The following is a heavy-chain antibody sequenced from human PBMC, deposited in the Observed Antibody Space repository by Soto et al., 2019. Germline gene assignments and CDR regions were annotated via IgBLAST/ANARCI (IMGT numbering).Heavy chain of an antibody. Sequence: ASVKVSCKASGYTFTSYGISWVRQAPGQGLEWMGWISAYNGNTNYAQKLQGRVTMTTDTSTSTAYMELRSLRSDDTAVYYCARDRGYDFWSGPFDYWGQGTLVTVSS. D-gene: IGHD3-3*01. CDR2: ISAYNGNT. CDR1: GYTFTSYG. J-gene: IGHJ4*02. V-gene: IGHV1-18*01. CDR3: ARDRGYDFWSGPFDY.